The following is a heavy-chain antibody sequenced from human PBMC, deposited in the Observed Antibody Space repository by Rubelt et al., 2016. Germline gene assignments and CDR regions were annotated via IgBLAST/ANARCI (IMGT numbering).Heavy chain of an antibody. CDR3: ARDQDFWSGPIMDV. V-gene: IGHV1-2*06. CDR1: GYTFTGYY. J-gene: IGHJ6*02. D-gene: IGHD3-3*01. Sequence: QVQLVQSGSEVKRSGASVKVSCRASGYTFTGYYMHWVRQAPGQGLEWMGRFNPNTGGTNYAQKFQGRVTMTRDTSISTAYMELRRLRSDDTAVYYCARDQDFWSGPIMDVWGQGTTVTVSS. CDR2: FNPNTGGT.